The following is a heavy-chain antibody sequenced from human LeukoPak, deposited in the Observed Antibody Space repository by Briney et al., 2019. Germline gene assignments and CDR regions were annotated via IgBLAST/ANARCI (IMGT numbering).Heavy chain of an antibody. J-gene: IGHJ5*02. CDR2: IYSGSDT. CDR3: AKDQLAYCGGDCYSAP. Sequence: GGSLRLSCAASGFSVSTTYMSCVRQAPGKGPEWVSLIYSGSDTYYPDSVKGRFTISRDNSKNTLYLQMNSLRAEDTAVYYCAKDQLAYCGGDCYSAPWGQGTLVTVSS. D-gene: IGHD2-21*02. V-gene: IGHV3-53*05. CDR1: GFSVSTTY.